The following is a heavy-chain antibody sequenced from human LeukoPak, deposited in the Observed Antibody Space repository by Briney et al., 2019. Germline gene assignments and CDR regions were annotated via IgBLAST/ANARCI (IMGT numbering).Heavy chain of an antibody. CDR1: GGSISSSSYY. J-gene: IGHJ3*02. V-gene: IGHV4-39*01. Sequence: SETLSLTCTVSGGSISSSSYYWGWIRQPPGKGLEWIGCIYYSGSTYYNPSLKRRVTISVDTSKNQFSLKLSSVTAADTAVYYCARHRIRLHAFDIWGQGTMVTVSS. CDR3: ARHRIRLHAFDI. CDR2: IYYSGST. D-gene: IGHD1-14*01.